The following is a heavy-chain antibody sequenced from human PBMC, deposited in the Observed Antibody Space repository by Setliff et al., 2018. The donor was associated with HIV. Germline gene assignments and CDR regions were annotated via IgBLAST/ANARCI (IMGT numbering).Heavy chain of an antibody. J-gene: IGHJ5*02. CDR2: IHSNGNT. CDR1: GGSINYYY. V-gene: IGHV4-4*07. CDR3: ARETQTTGQRWFDP. D-gene: IGHD1-1*01. Sequence: KPSETLSLTCTVSGGSINYYYWNWIRQPAGKGLEWLGRIHSNGNTNFNPSLKSRINMSVDMSKNQVSMKLTSVTAADTAIYHCARETQTTGQRWFDPWGQGILVTVSS.